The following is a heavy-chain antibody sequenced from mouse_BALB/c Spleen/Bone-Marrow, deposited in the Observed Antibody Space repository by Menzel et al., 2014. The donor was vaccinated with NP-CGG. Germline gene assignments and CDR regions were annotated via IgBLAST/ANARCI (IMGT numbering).Heavy chain of an antibody. CDR2: IYPSDNYT. CDR1: GYTFTSYW. CDR3: TRTYEYFDY. D-gene: IGHD2-3*01. J-gene: IGHJ2*01. Sequence: VQLQQSGAELVRPGASVKLSCKASGYTFTSYWINWVKQRPGQGLEWIGNIYPSDNYTNYNQKFKDKATLTVDKSSSTGYMQLSSPTSEDSAVYYCTRTYEYFDYWGQGTTLTVSS. V-gene: IGHV1-69*02.